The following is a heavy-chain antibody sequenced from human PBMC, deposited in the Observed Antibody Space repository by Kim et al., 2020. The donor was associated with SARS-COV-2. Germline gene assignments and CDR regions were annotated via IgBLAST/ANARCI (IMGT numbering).Heavy chain of an antibody. D-gene: IGHD4-17*01. Sequence: ASVKVSCKVSGYTLTELSMHWVRQAPGKGLEWMGGFDPEDGETIYAQKFQGRVTMTEDTSTDTAYMELSSLRSEDTAVYYCATDSYGGNSGHPLWYYYYYGMDVWGQGTTVTVSS. J-gene: IGHJ6*02. CDR2: FDPEDGET. V-gene: IGHV1-24*01. CDR3: ATDSYGGNSGHPLWYYYYYGMDV. CDR1: GYTLTELS.